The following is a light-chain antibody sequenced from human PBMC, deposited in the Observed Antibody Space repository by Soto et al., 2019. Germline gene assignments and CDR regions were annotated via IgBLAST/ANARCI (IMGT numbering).Light chain of an antibody. J-gene: IGKJ4*02. CDR2: DAS. V-gene: IGKV3-15*01. CDR1: QTVSSN. Sequence: QSPSTLRVSTGERATLSCRASQTVSSNLAWYQQKPGQAPRILIYDASTRATGIPVRFRGSGSGTEFTLITSSLQSADYAVDYCHQYNNCFPFTFGRGTKVAIK. CDR3: HQYNNCFPFT.